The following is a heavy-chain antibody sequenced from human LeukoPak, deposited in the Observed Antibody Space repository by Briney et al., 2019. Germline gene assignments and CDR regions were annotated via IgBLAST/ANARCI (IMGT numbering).Heavy chain of an antibody. CDR2: FDPEDGET. CDR3: ATYIAVAGTGYFDY. V-gene: IGHV1-24*01. J-gene: IGHJ4*02. Sequence: ASVKVSCKVSGYTLTELSMHWVRQAPGKGLEWMGGFDPEDGETIYAQKFQGRVTMTEDTSTDTAYMELSSLRSEDTAVYYYATYIAVAGTGYFDYWGQGTLVTVSS. CDR1: GYTLTELS. D-gene: IGHD6-19*01.